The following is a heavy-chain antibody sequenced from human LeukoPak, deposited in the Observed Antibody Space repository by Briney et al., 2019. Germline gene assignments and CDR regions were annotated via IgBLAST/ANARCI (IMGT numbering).Heavy chain of an antibody. CDR1: GYTFTSYY. CDR2: INPSGGST. Sequence: ASVKVSCKASGYTFTSYYMHWVRQAPGQGLEWMGIINPSGGSTSYAQKFQGRVTMTRDTSTSTVYMELSSLRPEDTAVYYCARKGRYCSSTSCYTDTGMDVWGQGTTVTVSS. CDR3: ARKGRYCSSTSCYTDTGMDV. J-gene: IGHJ6*02. V-gene: IGHV1-46*01. D-gene: IGHD2-2*02.